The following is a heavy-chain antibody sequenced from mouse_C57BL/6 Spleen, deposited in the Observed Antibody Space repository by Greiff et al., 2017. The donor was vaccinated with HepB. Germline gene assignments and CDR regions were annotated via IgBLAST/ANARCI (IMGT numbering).Heavy chain of an antibody. CDR2: INPNNGGT. D-gene: IGHD1-1*01. Sequence: VQLKQSGPELVKPGASVKISCKASGYTFTDYYMNWVKQSHGKSLEWIGDINPNNGGTSYNQKFKGKATLTVDKSSSTAYMELRSLTSEDSAVYYCARYGSSYFDYWGQGTTLTVSS. J-gene: IGHJ2*01. CDR1: GYTFTDYY. CDR3: ARYGSSYFDY. V-gene: IGHV1-26*01.